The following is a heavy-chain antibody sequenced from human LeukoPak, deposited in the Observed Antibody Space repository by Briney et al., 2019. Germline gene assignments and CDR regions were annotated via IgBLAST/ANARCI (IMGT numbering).Heavy chain of an antibody. CDR1: GFTFSSYS. J-gene: IGHJ4*02. D-gene: IGHD3-9*01. CDR3: AVIGYYDILTGYYDFDY. V-gene: IGHV3-21*01. CDR2: ISSSSSYI. Sequence: GGSLRLSCAASGFTFSSYSMNWVRQAPGKGLEWVSSISSSSSYIYYADSVKGRFTISRDNAKNSMYLQMNSLRAEDKAVYYCAVIGYYDILTGYYDFDYWGQGTLVTVSS.